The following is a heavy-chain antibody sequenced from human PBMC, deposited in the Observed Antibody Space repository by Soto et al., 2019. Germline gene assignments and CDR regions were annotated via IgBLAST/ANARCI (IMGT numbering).Heavy chain of an antibody. CDR2: IVLGSGNT. CDR1: GFTFSNSA. Sequence: QMQLVQSGPEVRKPGTSVKVSCKASGFTFSNSAMQWVRQARGQRLEWIGWIVLGSGNTNYAQKFHERVTITRDMSTSTAYMELSSLRSEDPAVYYCAAVEWFGELFGDYWGQGTLVTVSS. CDR3: AAVEWFGELFGDY. V-gene: IGHV1-58*02. J-gene: IGHJ4*02. D-gene: IGHD3-10*01.